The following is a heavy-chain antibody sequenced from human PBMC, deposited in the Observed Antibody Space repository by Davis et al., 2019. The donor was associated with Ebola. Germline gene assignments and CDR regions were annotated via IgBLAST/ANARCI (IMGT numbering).Heavy chain of an antibody. CDR1: GYTFTGYY. Sequence: AASVKVSCKASGYTFTGYYTHWVRQAPGQGLEWMGWINPNSGGTNYAQKFQGRVTMTRDTSITTAYMELTSLTSEDTAVYYCARGYADYHKEFDYWGQGALVTVSS. V-gene: IGHV1-2*02. D-gene: IGHD4-17*01. CDR2: INPNSGGT. J-gene: IGHJ4*02. CDR3: ARGYADYHKEFDY.